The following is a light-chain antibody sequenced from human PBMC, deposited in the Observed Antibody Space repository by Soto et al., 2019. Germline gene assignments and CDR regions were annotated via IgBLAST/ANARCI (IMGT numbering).Light chain of an antibody. CDR1: SSYVCVFNY. CDR2: DVY. CDR3: SSYTTSSSYV. V-gene: IGLV2-14*01. Sequence: QSALAQPASVSWSPGQSVTISCTGTSSYVCVFNYVSWYQQHPGKAQKLLIFDVYSRPSGISNRFSGSKSGKTASPTISGIQAEDEADYYCSSYTTSSSYVFGAGTKVTVL. J-gene: IGLJ1*01.